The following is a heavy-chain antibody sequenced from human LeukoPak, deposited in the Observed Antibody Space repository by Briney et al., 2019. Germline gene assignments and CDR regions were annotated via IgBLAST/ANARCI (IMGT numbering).Heavy chain of an antibody. Sequence: SETLSLTCTVSGASISSSSYYWGWIRQPPGKGLEWIGSIYYSGSTHYNPSLKSRVTTSVDTSKNQFSLKLSYVTAEDTAVYYCARGGSSWYDYFGYWGQGTLVTVSS. CDR1: GASISSSSYY. J-gene: IGHJ4*02. CDR2: IYYSGST. CDR3: ARGGSSWYDYFGY. D-gene: IGHD6-13*01. V-gene: IGHV4-39*01.